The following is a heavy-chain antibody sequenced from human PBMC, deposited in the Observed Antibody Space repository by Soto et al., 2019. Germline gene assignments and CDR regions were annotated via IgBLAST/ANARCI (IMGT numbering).Heavy chain of an antibody. CDR3: ARLRIATNNYKWFDP. V-gene: IGHV4-31*03. CDR1: GAALNSGNYY. J-gene: IGHJ5*02. Sequence: PSETLSLTCSVSGAALNSGNYYWSWIRQLPGKGLEWIGQIYVTGAVDYNPSLRDRITISQDTSERQFSLNLRLVTAADTAVYYCARLRIATNNYKWFDPWGQGTLVTVSS. D-gene: IGHD2-21*01. CDR2: IYVTGAV.